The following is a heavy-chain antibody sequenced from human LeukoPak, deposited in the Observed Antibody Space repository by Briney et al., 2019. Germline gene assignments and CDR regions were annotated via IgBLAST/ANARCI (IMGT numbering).Heavy chain of an antibody. CDR1: GYTFTGYY. J-gene: IGHJ4*02. CDR2: INPNSGGT. Sequence: GASVKVSCKASGYTFTGYYMHWVRQAPGQGLEWMGWINPNSGGTNYAQKFQGRVTMTRDTSISTAYMELSRLRSDDTAVYYCAREPYSSGWCNDYWGQGTLVTVSS. CDR3: AREPYSSGWCNDY. V-gene: IGHV1-2*02. D-gene: IGHD6-19*01.